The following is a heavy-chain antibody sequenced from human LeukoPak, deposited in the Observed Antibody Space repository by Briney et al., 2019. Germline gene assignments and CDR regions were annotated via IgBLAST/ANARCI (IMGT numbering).Heavy chain of an antibody. CDR1: GGSISSYY. CDR2: FFISGGT. CDR3: ARVSSWYSGAFDI. Sequence: PSETLSLTCTVSGGSISSYYWSWVRQPAGKGLECIGRFFISGGTDHNPSLKSRVTMSVDTSKNQFSLRLSSVTAADTAVYYCARVSSWYSGAFDIWGQGKMVTVSS. J-gene: IGHJ3*02. V-gene: IGHV4-4*07. D-gene: IGHD1-26*01.